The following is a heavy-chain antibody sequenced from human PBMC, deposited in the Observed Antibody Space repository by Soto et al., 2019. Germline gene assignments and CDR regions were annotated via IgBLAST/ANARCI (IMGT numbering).Heavy chain of an antibody. Sequence: SETLSLTCAVYGGSFSGYYWSWIRQPPGKGLEWIGEINHSGSTNYNPSLKSRVTISVDTSKNQFSLKLSSVTAADTAVYYCGRGITASGWYRRGLNNWFDPWGQGTLVTVSS. CDR3: GRGITASGWYRRGLNNWFDP. J-gene: IGHJ5*02. CDR2: INHSGST. CDR1: GGSFSGYY. V-gene: IGHV4-34*01. D-gene: IGHD6-19*01.